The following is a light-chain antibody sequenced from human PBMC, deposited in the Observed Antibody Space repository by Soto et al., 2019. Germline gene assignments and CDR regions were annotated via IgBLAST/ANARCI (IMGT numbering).Light chain of an antibody. Sequence: QSVLTQPRSVSGSPGQSVTISCTGTSSDVGGYNYVSWYQQHPGKAPKLMIYDVSKRPSGVPDRFSGSKSGNTASLTISGLQAEDEADYYCCSYAGSYTSYVFGTGNEVPVL. V-gene: IGLV2-11*01. CDR3: CSYAGSYTSYV. CDR1: SSDVGGYNY. J-gene: IGLJ1*01. CDR2: DVS.